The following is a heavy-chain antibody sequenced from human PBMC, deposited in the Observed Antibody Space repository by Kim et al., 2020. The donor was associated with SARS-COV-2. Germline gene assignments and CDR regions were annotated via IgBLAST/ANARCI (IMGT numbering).Heavy chain of an antibody. J-gene: IGHJ4*02. D-gene: IGHD6-19*01. CDR3: AKESFFSGQWLVTEYYFDY. CDR1: GFTFSSYA. CDR2: ISGSGGST. V-gene: IGHV3-23*01. Sequence: GGSLRLSCAASGFTFSSYAMSWVRQAPGKGLEWVSAISGSGGSTYYADSVKGRFTISRDNSKNTLYLQMNSLRAEDTAVYYCAKESFFSGQWLVTEYYFDYWGQGTLVTVSS.